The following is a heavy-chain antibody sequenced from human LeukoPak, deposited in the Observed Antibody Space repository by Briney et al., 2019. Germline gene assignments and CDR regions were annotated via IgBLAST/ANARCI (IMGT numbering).Heavy chain of an antibody. V-gene: IGHV3-21*01. Sequence: GESLRLSCAASGFTFSNYNMNWVRQAPGKGLEWVSSISSSNNYIYYADSVKGRFTISRDNAKNSLYLQMNSLRAEDTAVYYCARRSPNYYFDYWGQGTPVTVSS. CDR2: ISSSNNYI. J-gene: IGHJ4*02. CDR1: GFTFSNYN. CDR3: ARRSPNYYFDY.